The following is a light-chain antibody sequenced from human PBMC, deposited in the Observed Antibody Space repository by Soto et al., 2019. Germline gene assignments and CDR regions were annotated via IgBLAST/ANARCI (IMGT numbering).Light chain of an antibody. CDR2: AVS. V-gene: IGKV3-20*01. J-gene: IGKJ4*01. CDR1: QSVRSGY. CDR3: QQYGNSPLT. Sequence: EIVLTQSPGPLSLSPGERATLSCRASQSVRSGYFAWYQQKPGQAPRLLIFAVSSRATGIPDRFSGTGSGTDFTLTISRLEPEDFALYYCQQYGNSPLTFGGGTKVDIK.